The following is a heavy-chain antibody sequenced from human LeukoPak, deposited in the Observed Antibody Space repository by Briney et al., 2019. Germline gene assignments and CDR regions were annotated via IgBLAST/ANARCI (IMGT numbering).Heavy chain of an antibody. V-gene: IGHV3-30-3*02. CDR3: AKKGYAGSGNYSYYFDY. D-gene: IGHD3-10*01. J-gene: IGHJ4*02. CDR2: ISYDGSNK. Sequence: GGSLRLSCAASGFTFSSYAMHWVRQAPGKGLEWVAVISYDGSNKYYADSVKGRFTISRDNSKNTLYLQMNSLRAEDTAVYYCAKKGYAGSGNYSYYFDYWGQGALVTVSS. CDR1: GFTFSSYA.